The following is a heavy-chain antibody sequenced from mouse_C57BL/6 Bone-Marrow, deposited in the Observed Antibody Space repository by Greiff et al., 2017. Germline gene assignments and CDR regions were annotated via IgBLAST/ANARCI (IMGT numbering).Heavy chain of an antibody. D-gene: IGHD1-1*01. CDR1: GYTFTDYY. CDR3: ASWGHYYGSCFDY. Sequence: VQLVESGPELVKPGASVKISCKASGYTFTDYYINWVKQRPGQGLEWIGWIFPGSGSTYYNEKFKGKATLTVDKSSSTAYMLLSSLTSEDSAVYFCASWGHYYGSCFDYWGQGTTLTVSS. V-gene: IGHV1-75*01. CDR2: IFPGSGST. J-gene: IGHJ2*01.